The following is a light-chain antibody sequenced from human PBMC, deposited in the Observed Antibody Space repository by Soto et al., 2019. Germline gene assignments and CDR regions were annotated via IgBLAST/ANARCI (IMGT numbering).Light chain of an antibody. CDR3: SSYAGGNNWV. CDR2: DVN. CDR1: SSDVGAHNY. Sequence: QSALTQPPSASGSPEQSLTISCTGTSSDVGAHNYVSWYQQNPGKAPKLMLYDVNKRPSGVPDRFSGSKSGNTASLTVSGLQAEDEADYYCSSYAGGNNWVFGGGTKLTVL. V-gene: IGLV2-8*01. J-gene: IGLJ3*02.